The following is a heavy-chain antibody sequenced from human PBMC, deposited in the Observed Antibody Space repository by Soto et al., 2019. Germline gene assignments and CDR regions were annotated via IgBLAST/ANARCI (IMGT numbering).Heavy chain of an antibody. V-gene: IGHV3-53*01. CDR2: IYSNGDT. CDR1: GFTVSSNY. CDR3: AREDWFDT. Sequence: GGSLRLSCAASGFTVSSNYMTWVRQAPGKGLEWVSLIYSNGDTYYADSVKGRFTISRDNSKNTLYLQMNSLRGDDTAVYYCAREDWFDTWGQGTLVTSP. J-gene: IGHJ5*02.